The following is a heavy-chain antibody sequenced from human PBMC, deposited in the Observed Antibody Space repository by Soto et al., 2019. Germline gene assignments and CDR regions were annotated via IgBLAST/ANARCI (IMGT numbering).Heavy chain of an antibody. Sequence: AETLSLTCAVSGYPISSGYYLGLIRQPPGEVLEWIGSIYHSGSTYYNPSLKSRVTISVDTSKNQFSLKLSSVTAADTAVYYCARDLTSYGSSSWYIWFDPWGQGTLVTVSS. CDR2: IYHSGST. CDR3: ARDLTSYGSSSWYIWFDP. CDR1: GYPISSGYY. D-gene: IGHD6-13*01. J-gene: IGHJ5*02. V-gene: IGHV4-38-2*02.